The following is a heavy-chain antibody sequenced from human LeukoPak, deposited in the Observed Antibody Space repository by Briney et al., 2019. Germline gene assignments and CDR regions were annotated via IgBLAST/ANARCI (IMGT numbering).Heavy chain of an antibody. D-gene: IGHD3-10*01. CDR1: GFTFSSYW. Sequence: PGGSLSLSCAASGFTFSSYWMHWVRQAPGKGLVWVSRFTSDGLNTSYAASVKGGFTISSDHGKNTLYLQMHSLRAEDTAVYYCASTGVTRMPDALDIWGQGTMVIVS. J-gene: IGHJ3*02. V-gene: IGHV3-74*01. CDR3: ASTGVTRMPDALDI. CDR2: FTSDGLNT.